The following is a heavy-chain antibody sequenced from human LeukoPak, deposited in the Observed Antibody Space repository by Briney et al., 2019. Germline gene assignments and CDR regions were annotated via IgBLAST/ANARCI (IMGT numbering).Heavy chain of an antibody. Sequence: GRSLRLSCAASGFTFSNYGMHWVRQAPGKGLEWVAVISPNGSNEYYADSVKGRFTISRDNSKNTLYLQMNTLSADDTAVYYCAKEISAYGGYDYWGQGTLVTVSS. CDR2: ISPNGSNE. J-gene: IGHJ4*02. V-gene: IGHV3-30*18. CDR1: GFTFSNYG. CDR3: AKEISAYGGYDY. D-gene: IGHD5-12*01.